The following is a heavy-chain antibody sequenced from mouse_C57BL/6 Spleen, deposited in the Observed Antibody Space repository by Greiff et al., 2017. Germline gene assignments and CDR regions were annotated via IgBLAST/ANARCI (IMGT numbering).Heavy chain of an antibody. V-gene: IGHV7-3*01. Sequence: EVQVVESGGGLVQPGGSLSLSCAASGFTFTDYYMSWVRQPPGKALEWLGFIRNKANGYQTEYSASVKGRFTISRDNSQSILYLQMNALRAEDSATYYCARLGLYAMDYWGQGTSVTVSS. D-gene: IGHD4-1*01. CDR1: GFTFTDYY. CDR2: IRNKANGYQT. CDR3: ARLGLYAMDY. J-gene: IGHJ4*01.